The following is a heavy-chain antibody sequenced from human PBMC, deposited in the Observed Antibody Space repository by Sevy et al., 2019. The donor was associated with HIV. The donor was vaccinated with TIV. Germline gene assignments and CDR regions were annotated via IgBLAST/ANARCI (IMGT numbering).Heavy chain of an antibody. V-gene: IGHV5-10-1*01. Sequence: GQSLKISCKGSGYSFTSYWISWVRQMPGKGLEWMGRIDPSDSYTNYSPSFQGHVTISADKSISTAYLQWSSLKASDTAMYYCASFSTGGWNDDYYGMDVWGQGTTVTVSS. CDR1: GYSFTSYW. CDR3: ASFSTGGWNDDYYGMDV. J-gene: IGHJ6*02. D-gene: IGHD1-1*01. CDR2: IDPSDSYT.